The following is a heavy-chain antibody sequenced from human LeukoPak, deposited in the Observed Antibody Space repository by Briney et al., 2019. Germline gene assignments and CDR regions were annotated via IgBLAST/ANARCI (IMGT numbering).Heavy chain of an antibody. CDR1: GGSISSGAYY. V-gene: IGHV4-31*03. CDR2: IYHTGST. J-gene: IGHJ4*02. Sequence: SETLSLTCTVSGGSISSGAYYWSWIRQHPGKGLEWIGYIYHTGSTYYNPSLKSRVTISVDTSKKQFSLNLSSVSAADTAVYYCARTNYYDGSGYLDYWGQGTLVTVSS. CDR3: ARTNYYDGSGYLDY. D-gene: IGHD3-22*01.